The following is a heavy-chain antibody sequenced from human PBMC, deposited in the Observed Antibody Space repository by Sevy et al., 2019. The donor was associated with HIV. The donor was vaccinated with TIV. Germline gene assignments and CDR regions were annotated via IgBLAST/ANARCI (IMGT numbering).Heavy chain of an antibody. D-gene: IGHD6-19*01. CDR1: GFTFSSYW. CDR2: INSDGSST. CDR3: ARGGFSYSSGWYGGVFDY. V-gene: IGHV3-74*01. J-gene: IGHJ4*02. Sequence: GGSLRLSCAASGFTFSSYWMHWVRQAPGKGLVWVSRINSDGSSTSYADSVKGRFTISRDNAKNTLYLQMNSLGAEDTAVYYCARGGFSYSSGWYGGVFDYWGQGTLVTVSS.